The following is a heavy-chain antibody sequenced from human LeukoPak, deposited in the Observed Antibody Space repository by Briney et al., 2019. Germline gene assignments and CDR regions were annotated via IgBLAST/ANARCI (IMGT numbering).Heavy chain of an antibody. CDR1: GYSFTGYY. CDR3: ARLRVAVDGRDY. J-gene: IGHJ4*02. V-gene: IGHV1-2*02. D-gene: IGHD6-13*01. CDR2: INPNSGGT. Sequence: ASVKVSCKASGYSFTGYYIHWVRQAPGQGLEWMGWINPNSGGTSYAQKFQGRVTMTRDTSISTAYMEVSSLTSDDTAVYYCARLRVAVDGRDYWGQGTLVTVSS.